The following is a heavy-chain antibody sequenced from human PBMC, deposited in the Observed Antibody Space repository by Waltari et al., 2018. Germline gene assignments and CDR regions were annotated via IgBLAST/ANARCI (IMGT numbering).Heavy chain of an antibody. CDR1: GYTLTELS. CDR3: ARGGGDYYDSSGPYYFDY. Sequence: QVQLVQSGAEVKKPGASVKVSCKVSGYTLTELSMHWVRQAPGKGLEWRGVFDPEDGETIYAQNFQGRVTMTEDTSTDTAYMGLGSLRSENTAVYYVARGGGDYYDSSGPYYFDYWGQGTLVTVSS. CDR2: FDPEDGET. J-gene: IGHJ4*02. D-gene: IGHD3-22*01. V-gene: IGHV1-24*01.